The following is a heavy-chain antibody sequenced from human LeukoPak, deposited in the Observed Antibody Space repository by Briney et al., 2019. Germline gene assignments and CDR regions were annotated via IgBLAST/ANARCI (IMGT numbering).Heavy chain of an antibody. V-gene: IGHV4-4*07. CDR3: ARRDISSGWSFNY. CDR2: IHTSGST. D-gene: IGHD6-19*01. J-gene: IGHJ4*02. CDR1: GGSISNYH. Sequence: SETLSPTCTVSGGSISNYHWSWIWQPAGKGLEWIGQIHTSGSTNYNPPLKSRVTMSIDTTEDQVSLTIRSVTAADTAFYYCARRDISSGWSFNYWGQGTLVTVSS.